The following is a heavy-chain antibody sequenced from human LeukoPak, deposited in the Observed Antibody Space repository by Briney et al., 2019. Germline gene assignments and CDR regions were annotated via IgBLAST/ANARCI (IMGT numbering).Heavy chain of an antibody. CDR3: AKDRGDIVATIDY. V-gene: IGHV3-30*02. CDR2: IRYDGSNK. J-gene: IGHJ4*02. Sequence: GGSLRLSCAASAFTFSSYGMHWVRQAPGKGLEWAAFIRYDGSNKYYADSVKGRFTISRDNSKNTLYLQMNSRRAEATAVYYCAKDRGDIVATIDYWGQGTLVTASS. D-gene: IGHD5-12*01. CDR1: AFTFSSYG.